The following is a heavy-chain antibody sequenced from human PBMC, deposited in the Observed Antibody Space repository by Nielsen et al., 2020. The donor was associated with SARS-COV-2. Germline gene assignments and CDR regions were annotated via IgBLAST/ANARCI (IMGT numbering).Heavy chain of an antibody. Sequence: LKLSCTVSGGSISSGGYYWSWIRQHPGKGLEWIGYIYYSGSTYYNPSLKSRVTISVDTSKNQFSLKLSSVTAAGTAVYYCARDAGFRDGYNNWYYFDYWGQGTLVTVSS. CDR1: GGSISSGGYY. CDR3: ARDAGFRDGYNNWYYFDY. J-gene: IGHJ4*02. D-gene: IGHD5-24*01. V-gene: IGHV4-31*03. CDR2: IYYSGST.